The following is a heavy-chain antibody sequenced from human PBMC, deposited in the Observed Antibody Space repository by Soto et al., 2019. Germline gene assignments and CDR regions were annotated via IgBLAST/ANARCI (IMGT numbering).Heavy chain of an antibody. CDR2: IYYSGST. D-gene: IGHD5-18*01. J-gene: IGHJ5*02. CDR3: ARHLGYTYINGWFDP. Sequence: PSETLSLTCTVSGGSISSSSYYWGWIRQPPGKGLEWIGSIYYSGSTYYNPSLKSRVTISVDTSKNQFSLKLSSVTAADTAVYYCARHLGYTYINGWFDPWGQGTLVTVSS. CDR1: GGSISSSSYY. V-gene: IGHV4-39*01.